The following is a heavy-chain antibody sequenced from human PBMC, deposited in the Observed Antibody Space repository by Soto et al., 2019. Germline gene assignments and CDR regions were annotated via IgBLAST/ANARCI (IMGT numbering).Heavy chain of an antibody. CDR2: INPNSGGT. V-gene: IGHV1-2*04. CDR1: GYTFSEFH. D-gene: IGHD1-26*01. Sequence: GASVKVSCKTSGYTFSEFHLHWVRQAPGQGLEWMGWINPNSGGTNYAQKFQGWVTMTRDTSISTAYMELSRLRSDDTAVYYCAREQVGYYGMDVWGQGTTVTVSS. J-gene: IGHJ6*02. CDR3: AREQVGYYGMDV.